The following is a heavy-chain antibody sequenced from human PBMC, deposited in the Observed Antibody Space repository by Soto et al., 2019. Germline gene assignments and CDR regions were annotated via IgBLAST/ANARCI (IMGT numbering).Heavy chain of an antibody. Sequence: EVQLLESGGGLVQPGGSLRLSCAASGFTFSSNSMSWVRQAPGEGLEWVSAISDSAERIFYVDTVKGRFTISRDNSKNKLYLQMDSLRAEDTAVYYSVTLALGKFDYWGQGNLVIVSS. CDR1: GFTFSSNS. V-gene: IGHV3-23*01. CDR2: ISDSAERI. J-gene: IGHJ4*02. D-gene: IGHD1-26*01. CDR3: VTLALGKFDY.